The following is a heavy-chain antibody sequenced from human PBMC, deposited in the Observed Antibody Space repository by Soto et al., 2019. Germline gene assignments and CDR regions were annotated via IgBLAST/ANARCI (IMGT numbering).Heavy chain of an antibody. V-gene: IGHV4-34*01. CDR1: GGSFSGYY. CDR2: INHSGST. Sequence: QVQLQQWGAGLLKPSETLSLTCAVYGGSFSGYYWSWIRQPPGKGLEWIGEINHSGSTNYNPSLKSRVTISVDTSKNQFSLKLSSVTAADTAVYYCARGGSIAARNYYYYYYMDVWGKGTTVTVSS. CDR3: ARGGSIAARNYYYYYYMDV. D-gene: IGHD6-6*01. J-gene: IGHJ6*03.